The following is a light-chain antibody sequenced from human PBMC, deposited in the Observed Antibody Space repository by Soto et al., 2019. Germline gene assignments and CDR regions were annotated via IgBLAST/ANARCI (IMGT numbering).Light chain of an antibody. V-gene: IGKV2-30*01. J-gene: IGKJ2*01. CDR3: MQGTHWPPVT. CDR2: KAF. Sequence: DAVMTQSPLSLPVTLGQPASISCRSSQSIVYSDGNAYLSWFQQRPGQSPRRLIYKAFNRDSGVPDRFSGSGSGTDFTLKISRVEAEDVGVYYCMQGTHWPPVTFGQGTKLEIK. CDR1: QSIVYSDGNAY.